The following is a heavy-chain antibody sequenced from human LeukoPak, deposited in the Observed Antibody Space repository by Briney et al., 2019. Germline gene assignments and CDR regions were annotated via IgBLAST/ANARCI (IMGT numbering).Heavy chain of an antibody. V-gene: IGHV1-2*02. CDR2: VNPNSGDT. D-gene: IGHD6-13*01. CDR1: VYTFTDYY. J-gene: IGHJ4*02. Sequence: ASVTVSCKASVYTFTDYYMHWVRQAPGQGREGLGWVNPNSGDTNYVHKFPGRVTMTSATSISTAYMDLSSVRSHDTAVYYCALLFSSTWYRFDSWGQGTLVTVSS. CDR3: ALLFSSTWYRFDS.